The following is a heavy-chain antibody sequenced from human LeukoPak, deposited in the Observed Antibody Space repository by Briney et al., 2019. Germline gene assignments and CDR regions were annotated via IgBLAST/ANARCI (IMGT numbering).Heavy chain of an antibody. CDR3: AKDGDDNIEH. J-gene: IGHJ4*02. D-gene: IGHD2/OR15-2a*01. CDR2: IRYDGSNK. V-gene: IGHV3-30*02. Sequence: QAGGSLRLSCAASGFTLSCCGMHWVRQAPGKGLEWVTFIRYDGSNKYYADSVKGRFTISRDNSKNTLYLQMNSLRAEDTAVYYCAKDGDDNIEHWGQGTLVTVSS. CDR1: GFTLSCCG.